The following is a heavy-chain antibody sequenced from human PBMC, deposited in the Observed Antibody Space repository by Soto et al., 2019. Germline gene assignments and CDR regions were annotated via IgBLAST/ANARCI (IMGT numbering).Heavy chain of an antibody. CDR2: IRAYNGNT. J-gene: IGHJ4*02. Sequence: QVQLVQSGAEVKKPGASVKVSCKASGYTFTSYGISWVRQAPGQGLEWMGWIRAYNGNTNYAQKLQGRVTMTTDTPTSPAYMELRSLRSADTAGYYCAREAPPADYWGQGTLVTVSS. V-gene: IGHV1-18*01. CDR3: AREAPPADY. CDR1: GYTFTSYG.